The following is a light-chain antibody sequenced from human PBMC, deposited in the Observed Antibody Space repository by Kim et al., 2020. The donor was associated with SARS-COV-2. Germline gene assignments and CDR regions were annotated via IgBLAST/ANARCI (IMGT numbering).Light chain of an antibody. CDR1: QSVNYR. V-gene: IGKV1-5*03. CDR2: KAS. Sequence: ASVGDRVTITCRASQSVNYRLAWYQQIPGKAPNLLIYKASNLETGVPSRFSGSGSGTEFTLTISSLQPEDFATFYCQQYNNYPWTFGQGTKVDIK. J-gene: IGKJ1*01. CDR3: QQYNNYPWT.